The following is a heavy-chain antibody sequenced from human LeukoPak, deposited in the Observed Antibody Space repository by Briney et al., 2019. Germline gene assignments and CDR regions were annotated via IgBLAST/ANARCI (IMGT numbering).Heavy chain of an antibody. V-gene: IGHV3-21*01. Sequence: GGSLRLSCAASGFTFSSYSMNWVRQAPGKGLEWVSSISSSSSYIYYADSVKGRFTISRDNAKNSLYLQMNSLRAEHTAVYYCARTPGYSYGYWFDYWGQGTLVTVSS. D-gene: IGHD5-18*01. CDR2: ISSSSSYI. CDR3: ARTPGYSYGYWFDY. CDR1: GFTFSSYS. J-gene: IGHJ4*02.